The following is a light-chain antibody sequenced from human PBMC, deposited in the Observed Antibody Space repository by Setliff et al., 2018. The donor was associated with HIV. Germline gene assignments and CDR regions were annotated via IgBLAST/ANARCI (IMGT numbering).Light chain of an antibody. CDR2: EVT. CDR3: ISNTNSNSYA. V-gene: IGLV2-14*01. CDR1: SSDVGGYKC. J-gene: IGLJ1*01. Sequence: QSAISQPDSVSGSPGKSITMSCTGTSSDVGGYKCVYWYQHHQGKATKRMICEVTNRPSGVSSLFSGSKSGNTDFLTIFGPHAEDEADYYCISNTNSNSYAFGTGTKVTVL.